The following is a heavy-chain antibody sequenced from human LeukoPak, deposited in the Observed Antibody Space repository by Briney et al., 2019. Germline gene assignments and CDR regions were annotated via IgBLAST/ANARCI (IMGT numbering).Heavy chain of an antibody. J-gene: IGHJ6*03. V-gene: IGHV3-48*01. CDR1: GFTFSSYS. D-gene: IGHD2-2*01. Sequence: GGSLRLYGLASGFTFSSYSGNWVRHAPGKGLEWVSYISSSSSTISYADSVKGRFTISRDNGKDSLFLQMNSLRAEDPAVYYCARETVVVVPAARPGYYYYMHVWGKGTTVPVSS. CDR3: ARETVVVVPAARPGYYYYMHV. CDR2: ISSSSSTI.